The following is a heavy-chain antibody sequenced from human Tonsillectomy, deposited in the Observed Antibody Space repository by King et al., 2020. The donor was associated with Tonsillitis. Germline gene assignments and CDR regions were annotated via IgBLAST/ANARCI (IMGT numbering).Heavy chain of an antibody. CDR3: ARLRRQLPDAFDI. V-gene: IGHV5-51*03. D-gene: IGHD4-23*01. CDR1: GYTFTNYW. CDR2: IFPDDSDT. Sequence: QLVQSGAEVKKPGESLKLSCKVSGYTFTNYWIGWVRQMPGKGLEWMGIIFPDDSDTRYRPSFQGQVTFSADKSIRTAYLQWSSLKASDTAMYYCARLRRQLPDAFDIWGQGTMVTVSS. J-gene: IGHJ3*02.